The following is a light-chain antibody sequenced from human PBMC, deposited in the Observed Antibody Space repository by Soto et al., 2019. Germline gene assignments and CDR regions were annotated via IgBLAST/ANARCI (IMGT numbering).Light chain of an antibody. V-gene: IGLV1-51*01. CDR3: GSWDGSLSAVI. CDR1: SSNIGNNY. J-gene: IGLJ2*01. Sequence: QSALTQPPSVSAAPGQKVSISCSGSSSNIGNNYVSWFQQLPGTAPRLLIYDNDKRPSGIPDRFSASKSGTSATLGITGIQTGDEADYFCGSWDGSLSAVIFGGGTKLTVL. CDR2: DND.